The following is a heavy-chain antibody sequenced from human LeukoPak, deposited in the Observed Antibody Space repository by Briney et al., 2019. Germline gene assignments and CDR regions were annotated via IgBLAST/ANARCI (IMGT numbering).Heavy chain of an antibody. D-gene: IGHD6-13*01. CDR2: ISGSGGST. V-gene: IGHV3-23*01. CDR3: ARVGYSSSWIPYYYYYMDV. Sequence: PGGSLRLSCAASGFTFSSYAMSWVRQAPGKGLEWVSAISGSGGSTYYADSVKGRFTISRDNSKNTLYLQMNSLRAEDTAVYYCARVGYSSSWIPYYYYYMDVWGKGTTVTVSS. CDR1: GFTFSSYA. J-gene: IGHJ6*03.